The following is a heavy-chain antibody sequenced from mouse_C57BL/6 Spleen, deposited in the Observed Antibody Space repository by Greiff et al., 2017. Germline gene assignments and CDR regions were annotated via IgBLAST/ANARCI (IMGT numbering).Heavy chain of an antibody. D-gene: IGHD2-1*01. CDR1: GYTFTSYW. Sequence: VQLQQSGTELVKPGASVKLSCKASGYTFTSYWMHWVKQRPGQGLEWIGNINPSTGGTNYNEKFKSKATLTVAKSSSTAYMQLSSLTSEDSAVYYCARGGNYFYYAMDYWGQGTSVTVSS. CDR3: ARGGNYFYYAMDY. J-gene: IGHJ4*01. CDR2: INPSTGGT. V-gene: IGHV1-53*01.